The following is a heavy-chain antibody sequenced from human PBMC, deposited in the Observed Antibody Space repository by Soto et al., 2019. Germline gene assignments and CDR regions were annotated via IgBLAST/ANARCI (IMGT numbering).Heavy chain of an antibody. Sequence: PGGSLRLSCAASGFTFSSYSMNWVRQAPGKGLEWVSSISSSSSYIYYADSVKGRFTISRDNAKNSLYMQMNSLRAEDTAVYYCASTTVMLGYYGMDVWGQGTTVTVYS. CDR1: GFTFSSYS. D-gene: IGHD3-16*01. V-gene: IGHV3-21*01. CDR2: ISSSSSYI. CDR3: ASTTVMLGYYGMDV. J-gene: IGHJ6*02.